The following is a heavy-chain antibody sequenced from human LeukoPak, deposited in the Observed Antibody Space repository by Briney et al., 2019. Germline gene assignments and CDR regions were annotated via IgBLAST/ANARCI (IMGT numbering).Heavy chain of an antibody. V-gene: IGHV3-30*04. CDR2: ISYDGSNK. CDR3: ARAYTAMVLYYFGY. Sequence: GGSLRLSCAASGFTFSSYAMHWVRQAPGKGLEWVAVISYDGSNKYYADSVKGRFTISRDNSKNTLYLQMNSLRAEDTAVYYCARAYTAMVLYYFGYWGQGTLVTVSS. CDR1: GFTFSSYA. D-gene: IGHD5-18*01. J-gene: IGHJ4*02.